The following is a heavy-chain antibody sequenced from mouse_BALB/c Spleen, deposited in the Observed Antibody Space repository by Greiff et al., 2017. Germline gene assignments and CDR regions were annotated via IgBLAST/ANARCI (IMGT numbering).Heavy chain of an antibody. D-gene: IGHD2-1*01. CDR3: ARYGNYAMDY. J-gene: IGHJ4*01. CDR1: GYAFTSYN. CDR2: FDPYNGGT. Sequence: LVESGPELVKPGASVKVSCKASGYAFTSYNMYWVKQSHGKSLEWIGYFDPYNGGTSYNQKFKGKATLTVDKSSSTAYMHLNSLTSEDSAVYYCARYGNYAMDYWGQGTSVTVSS. V-gene: IGHV1S135*01.